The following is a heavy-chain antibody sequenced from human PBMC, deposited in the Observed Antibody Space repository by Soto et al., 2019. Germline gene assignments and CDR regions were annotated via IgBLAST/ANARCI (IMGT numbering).Heavy chain of an antibody. Sequence: QITLKESGPTLVKPTQTLTPTCTFSGFSLSTTGVGVGWIRQPPGKALECLALIYWDDDKRYSPSLTNRLTITKDTSKNQVVLTMTNMHPVDTGTYFCAYRPSLDWGHFDSWGQGTLATVSS. J-gene: IGHJ4*02. V-gene: IGHV2-5*02. D-gene: IGHD7-27*01. CDR3: AYRPSLDWGHFDS. CDR2: IYWDDDK. CDR1: GFSLSTTGVG.